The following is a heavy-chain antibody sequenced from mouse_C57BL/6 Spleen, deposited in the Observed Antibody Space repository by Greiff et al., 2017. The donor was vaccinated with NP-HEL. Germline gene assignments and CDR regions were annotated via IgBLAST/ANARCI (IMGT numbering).Heavy chain of an antibody. D-gene: IGHD6-1*01. CDR1: GFSLTSYG. CDR3: ARNGHDAMDY. V-gene: IGHV2-2*01. CDR2: IWSGGST. J-gene: IGHJ4*01. Sequence: QVQLKESGPGLVQPSQSLSITCTVSGFSLTSYGVHWVRQSPGKGLEWLGVIWSGGSTDYTAAFISRLSISKDNSKSQVFFKMNSLQADDTAIYYCARNGHDAMDYWGQGTSVTVSS.